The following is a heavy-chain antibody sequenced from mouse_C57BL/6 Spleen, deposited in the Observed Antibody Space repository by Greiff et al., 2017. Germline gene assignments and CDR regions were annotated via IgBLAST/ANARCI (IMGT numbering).Heavy chain of an antibody. CDR3: AREGDYDGSFAY. V-gene: IGHV5-4*01. D-gene: IGHD2-4*01. J-gene: IGHJ3*01. CDR1: GFTFSSYA. CDR2: ISDGGSYT. Sequence: EVKLMESGGGLVKPGGSLKLSCAASGFTFSSYAMSWVRQTPEKRLEWVATISDGGSYTYYPDNVKGRFTISRDNAKNNLYLQMSQLKSEDTAMYYCAREGDYDGSFAYWGQGTLVTVSA.